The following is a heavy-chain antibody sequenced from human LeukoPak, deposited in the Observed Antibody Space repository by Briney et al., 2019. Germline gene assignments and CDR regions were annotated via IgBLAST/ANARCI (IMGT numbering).Heavy chain of an antibody. V-gene: IGHV4-34*01. CDR1: GRAFTYYY. CDR3: ARGDGVLATIGTGSSFFAL. CDR2: IHHSGSF. Sequence: PSETLSLTCSFNGRAFTYYYWTWIRQPPGKGLEWIGEIHHSGSFKYSPSLKTRVTLSLDTSNNQFFLKLKSVTAADTAVYYCARGDGVLATIGTGSSFFALWGRGTLVTVSS. J-gene: IGHJ2*01. D-gene: IGHD5-24*01.